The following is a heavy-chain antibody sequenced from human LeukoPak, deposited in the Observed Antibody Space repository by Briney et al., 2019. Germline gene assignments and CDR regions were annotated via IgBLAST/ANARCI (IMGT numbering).Heavy chain of an antibody. CDR2: ISGSGGST. CDR1: GFTFSSYA. CDR3: ATDRSVYYGSGSFYN. D-gene: IGHD3-10*01. J-gene: IGHJ4*02. V-gene: IGHV3-23*01. Sequence: GGSLRLSCAASGFTFSSYAMSWVRQAPGKGLEWVSAISGSGGSTYYADSVKGRFTISRDNSKNTLYLQMNSLRAEDTAVYYCATDRSVYYGSGSFYNWGQGTLVTVSS.